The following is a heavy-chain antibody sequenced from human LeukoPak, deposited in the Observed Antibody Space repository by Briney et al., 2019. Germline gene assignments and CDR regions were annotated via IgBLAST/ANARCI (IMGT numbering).Heavy chain of an antibody. V-gene: IGHV3-9*01. CDR3: TKDILPGGADV. Sequence: GESLRLSCVASGFTFHNHAMHWVRQGPEKGLEWVSGIYWNSGRTGYADSVRGRFTTSRDIAKNSVYLEMNSLRADDTALYYCTKDILPGGADVWGQGTTVTVSS. CDR1: GFTFHNHA. J-gene: IGHJ6*01. CDR2: IYWNSGRT. D-gene: IGHD4-17*01.